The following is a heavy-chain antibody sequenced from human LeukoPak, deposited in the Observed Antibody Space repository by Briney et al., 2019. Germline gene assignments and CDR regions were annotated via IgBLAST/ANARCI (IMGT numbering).Heavy chain of an antibody. D-gene: IGHD2-15*01. Sequence: PGGSLRLSCAASGFTFSNAWMSWVRQAPGKGLEWVGRIKSETDGGTTDFPAHVKGRFSITREGSKNTLYLQMNALRIDDTAVYFCTAAPRFTDFADSWGQGTLVTVST. J-gene: IGHJ4*02. CDR2: IKSETDGGTT. CDR3: TAAPRFTDFADS. CDR1: GFTFSNAW. V-gene: IGHV3-15*01.